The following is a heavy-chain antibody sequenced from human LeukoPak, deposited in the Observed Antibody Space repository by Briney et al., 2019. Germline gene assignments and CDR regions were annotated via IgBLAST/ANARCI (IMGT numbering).Heavy chain of an antibody. V-gene: IGHV3-23*01. CDR1: GFTFSSYA. J-gene: IGHJ5*02. CDR2: ISGSGGST. D-gene: IGHD4-17*01. CDR3: AKDGDDGDYVGGWFDP. Sequence: GGSLRLSCAASGFTFSSYAMSWVRQAPGKGLEWVSAISGSGGSTYNADSVKGRFTLSRDNSKNTLYLQMNSLRAEDTDVYYCAKDGDDGDYVGGWFDPWGQGTLVTVSS.